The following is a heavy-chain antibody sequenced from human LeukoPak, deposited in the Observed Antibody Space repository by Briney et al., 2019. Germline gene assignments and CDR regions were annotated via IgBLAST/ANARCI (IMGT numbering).Heavy chain of an antibody. CDR2: IIPIFGTA. CDR1: GGTFSSYA. V-gene: IGHV1-69*05. J-gene: IGHJ4*02. D-gene: IGHD3-10*01. CDR3: ARESMVRGTLYYFDY. Sequence: ASVKVSCKASGGTFSSYAISWVRQAPGQGLEWMGGIIPIFGTANYAQKFQGRVMITTDESTSTAYMGLSSLRSEDTAVYYCARESMVRGTLYYFDYWGQGTLVTVSS.